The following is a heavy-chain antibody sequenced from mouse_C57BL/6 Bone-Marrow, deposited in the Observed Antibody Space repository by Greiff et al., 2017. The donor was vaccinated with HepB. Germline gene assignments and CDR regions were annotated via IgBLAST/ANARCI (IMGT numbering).Heavy chain of an antibody. J-gene: IGHJ3*01. Sequence: EVKLVESGGDLVKPGGSLKLSCAASGFTFSSYGMSWVRQTPDKRLEWVATISSGGSYTYYPDSVKGRFTISSDNAKNTLYLQMSSLKSEDTAMYYCARHAYYSRFAYWGQGTLVTVSA. D-gene: IGHD2-5*01. CDR2: ISSGGSYT. V-gene: IGHV5-6*01. CDR1: GFTFSSYG. CDR3: ARHAYYSRFAY.